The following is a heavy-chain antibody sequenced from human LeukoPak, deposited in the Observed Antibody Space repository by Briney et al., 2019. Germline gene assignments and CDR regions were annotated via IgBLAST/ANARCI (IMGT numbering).Heavy chain of an antibody. CDR2: ISAYNGYT. V-gene: IGHV1-18*01. D-gene: IGHD4-23*01. CDR3: ARDKAVTTEVTQHFQH. J-gene: IGHJ1*01. Sequence: ASVKVSCKASGYTFTNYGISWVRQAPGQGLEWMGWISAYNGYTDYAQKLQFRVTMTTDTSTSTAYMELRSLRSDDTAVYHCARDKAVTTEVTQHFQHWGQGTLVTVSS. CDR1: GYTFTNYG.